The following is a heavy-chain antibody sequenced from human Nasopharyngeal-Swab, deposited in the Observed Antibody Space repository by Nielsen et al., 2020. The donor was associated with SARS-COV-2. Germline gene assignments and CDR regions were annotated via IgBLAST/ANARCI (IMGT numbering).Heavy chain of an antibody. CDR2: IGIGGDT. D-gene: IGHD4-11*01. V-gene: IGHV3-23*01. CDR1: GFTFPNYV. CDR3: ARDHLMTVTIPYYYYGMDV. J-gene: IGHJ6*02. Sequence: GESLKISCAASGFTFPNYVMSWVRQAPGKGLEWVSTIGIGGDTYYTDSVKGRFTMSRDNSKNTLYLQMNSLRAEDTAVYYCARDHLMTVTIPYYYYGMDVWGQGTTVTVSS.